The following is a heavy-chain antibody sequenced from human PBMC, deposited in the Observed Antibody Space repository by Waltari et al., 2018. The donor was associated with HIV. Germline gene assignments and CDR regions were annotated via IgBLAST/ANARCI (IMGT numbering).Heavy chain of an antibody. D-gene: IGHD3-10*01. CDR2: ISGYNGNT. V-gene: IGHV1-18*01. CDR1: GYTFSAYT. Sequence: VQLVQSVAEMRKPGASVKVSCRASGYTFSAYTISCVRQAPGKGLEWMGWISGYNGNTNYAQKFQGRVNMTTDTSTSTAHMELRSLRSDDTAVYYCARGVSIVRGVMIRGHMDVWGQGTTVTVSS. CDR3: ARGVSIVRGVMIRGHMDV. J-gene: IGHJ6*02.